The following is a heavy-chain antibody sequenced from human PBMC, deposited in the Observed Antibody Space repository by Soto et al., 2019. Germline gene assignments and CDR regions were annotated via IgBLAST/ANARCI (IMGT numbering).Heavy chain of an antibody. CDR2: ISGPGSVI. J-gene: IGHJ3*01. Sequence: QMQLVESGGGLVRSGGSLTLSCVASGFTFSDYYMHWMRQAPGKGLEWVSYISGPGSVISYADSVKGRFTISRDNAKNSLFLQVNSLRAEDTALYYCARGKYPGAVDVWGQGTMVAVSS. CDR1: GFTFSDYY. V-gene: IGHV3-11*01. CDR3: ARGKYPGAVDV.